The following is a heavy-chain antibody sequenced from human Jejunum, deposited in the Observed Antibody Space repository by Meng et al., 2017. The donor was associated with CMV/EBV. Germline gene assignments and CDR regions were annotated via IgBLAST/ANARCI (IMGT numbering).Heavy chain of an antibody. V-gene: IGHV4-39*07. CDR3: VRDWLFFPHIDS. J-gene: IGHJ4*02. CDR1: GASVNTDRYY. D-gene: IGHD3-9*01. Sequence: TVSGASVNTDRYYWGWIRQAPGKGLEWIGILSPGVNSHYNPSLKSRVTMSVDTSKNQVSLRLRSVTAADTAVYYCVRDWLFFPHIDSWGQGTLVTVSS. CDR2: LSPGVNS.